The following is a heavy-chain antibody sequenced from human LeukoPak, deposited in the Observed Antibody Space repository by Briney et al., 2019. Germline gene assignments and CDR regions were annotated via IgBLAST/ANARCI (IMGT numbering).Heavy chain of an antibody. Sequence: SETLSLTCAVYGGSFSGYYWSWIRQPPGKGLEWIGEINHSGSTNYNPSLKSRVTISVDTSKNQFSLKLSSVTAADTAVYYCARHRITFIRGREGWFDPWGQGTLVTVSS. V-gene: IGHV4-34*01. CDR2: INHSGST. CDR1: GGSFSGYY. CDR3: ARHRITFIRGREGWFDP. D-gene: IGHD3-10*01. J-gene: IGHJ5*02.